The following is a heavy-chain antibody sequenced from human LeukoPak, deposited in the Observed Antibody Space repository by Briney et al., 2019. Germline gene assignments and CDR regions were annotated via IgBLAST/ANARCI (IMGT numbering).Heavy chain of an antibody. D-gene: IGHD1-7*01. CDR3: AKTSEGHYYYYMDV. Sequence: GGSLRLSCAASGFTFSSYEMNWVRQAPGKGLEWVSYISSSGSAIYYADSVKGRFTISRDNSKNTLYLQMNSLRAEDTAVYYCAKTSEGHYYYYMDVWGKGTTVTVSS. J-gene: IGHJ6*03. V-gene: IGHV3-48*03. CDR1: GFTFSSYE. CDR2: ISSSGSAI.